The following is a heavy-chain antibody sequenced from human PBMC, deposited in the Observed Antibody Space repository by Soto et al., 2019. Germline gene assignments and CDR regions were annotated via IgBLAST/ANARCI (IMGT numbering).Heavy chain of an antibody. D-gene: IGHD3-10*02. V-gene: IGHV4-4*02. Sequence: SENLSLTCSVSGVSITSDSYWSWVRQPPGKGLEWIGEIYHSGSTNYNPSLKSRITISVDKSKNQFSLKLDSVTAADTAVYFCARSLTQVQCLNWVDHWGHGTLVT. J-gene: IGHJ5*02. CDR1: GVSITSDSY. CDR2: IYHSGST. CDR3: ARSLTQVQCLNWVDH.